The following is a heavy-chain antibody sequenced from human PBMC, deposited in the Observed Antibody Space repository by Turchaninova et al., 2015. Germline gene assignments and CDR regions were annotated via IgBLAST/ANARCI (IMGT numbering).Heavy chain of an antibody. D-gene: IGHD6-19*01. V-gene: IGHV4-38-2*01. J-gene: IGHJ4*02. CDR3: ASGSGWNNFDY. Sequence: QVQLQEXXXGLXXPSETLSLXRAVSGYPISGGYYWGWIRQPPGKGLEWIGSIYQSGSTYYNPSLKSRVTISVDTSKNQFSLKLSSVTAADTAVYYCASGSGWNNFDYWGQGTLVTVSS. CDR2: IYQSGST. CDR1: GYPISGGYY.